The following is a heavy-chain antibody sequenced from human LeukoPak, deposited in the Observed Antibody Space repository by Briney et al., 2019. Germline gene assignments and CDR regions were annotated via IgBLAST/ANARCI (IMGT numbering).Heavy chain of an antibody. D-gene: IGHD6-19*01. V-gene: IGHV3-30*04. CDR1: GFTFSGYA. Sequence: GGSLRLSCVASGFTFSGYAIHWVRRAPGKGLQWVAVISSDGREQYYAESVRGRFTIFRDNSRNTVSLQMSGLRIEDSAVFYCARVEGIAVAGAGNYYHYNGMDVWGQGTAVTVSS. CDR2: ISSDGREQ. J-gene: IGHJ6*02. CDR3: ARVEGIAVAGAGNYYHYNGMDV.